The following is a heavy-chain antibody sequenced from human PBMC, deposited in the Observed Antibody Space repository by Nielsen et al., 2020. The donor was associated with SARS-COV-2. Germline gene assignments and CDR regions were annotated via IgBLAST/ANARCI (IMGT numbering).Heavy chain of an antibody. J-gene: IGHJ6*01. CDR2: ISYDGSNK. V-gene: IGHV3-30-3*01. Sequence: GESLKISCAASGFTFSSYAMHWVRQAPGKGLEWVAVISYDGSNKYYADSVKGRFTISRDNSKNTLYLQMNSLRAEDTAVYYCAGTLLQEHLWG. CDR3: AGTLLQEHL. CDR1: GFTFSSYA.